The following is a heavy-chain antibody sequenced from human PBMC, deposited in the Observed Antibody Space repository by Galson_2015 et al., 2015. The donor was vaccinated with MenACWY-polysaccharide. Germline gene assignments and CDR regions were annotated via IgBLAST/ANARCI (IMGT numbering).Heavy chain of an antibody. CDR3: TRHLQLPFDY. J-gene: IGHJ4*02. CDR1: GFSFSDSA. V-gene: IGHV3-73*01. CDR2: IRNKANNYAT. Sequence: SLRLSCAASGFSFSDSAMHWVRRASGKGLEWVGRIRNKANNYATTYAESLEVRFTISRDDSKNTAYLQMNSLRIEDPAVYYYTRHLQLPFDYWGQGTLVTVSS.